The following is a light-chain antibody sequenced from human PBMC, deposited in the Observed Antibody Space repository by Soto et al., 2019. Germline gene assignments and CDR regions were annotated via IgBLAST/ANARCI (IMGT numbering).Light chain of an antibody. CDR2: STN. CDR1: SGSVSTSSY. Sequence: QTVVTQEPSFSVSPGGTVTLTCGLSSGSVSTSSYPSWYQQTPGQTPRTLIYSTNTRSSGVPDRFSGSILGNKAALTITGAQADDEPDYYCVLYMGSGISVFGGGTKLTVL. CDR3: VLYMGSGISV. V-gene: IGLV8-61*01. J-gene: IGLJ2*01.